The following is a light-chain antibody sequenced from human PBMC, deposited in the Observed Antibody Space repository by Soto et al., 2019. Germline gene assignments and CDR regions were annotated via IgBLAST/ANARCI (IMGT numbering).Light chain of an antibody. V-gene: IGKV1-5*01. CDR3: QQYNSPIT. CDR1: QSITTW. CDR2: DAS. Sequence: DIQMTQSPSTLSASVGDRVIITCRASQSITTWLAWYQQKPGKAPKLLIYDASSLESGVPSRLSGSGSGTEFTLTISSLQPDDFATYYCQQYNSPITFGQGTRLEIK. J-gene: IGKJ5*01.